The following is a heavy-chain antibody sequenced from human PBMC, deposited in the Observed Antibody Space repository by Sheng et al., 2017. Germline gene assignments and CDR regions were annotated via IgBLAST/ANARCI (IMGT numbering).Heavy chain of an antibody. D-gene: IGHD6-13*01. Sequence: EVQLVESGGVVVQPGGSLRLSCAASGFTFDDYTMHWVRQAPGKGLEWVSLISWDGGSTYYADSVKGRFTISRDNSKNSLYLQMNSLRTEDTALYYCAKSHSSSWSGNYGMDVWGQGTTVTVSS. CDR3: AKSHSSSWSGNYGMDV. V-gene: IGHV3-43*01. CDR1: GFTFDDYT. J-gene: IGHJ6*02. CDR2: ISWDGGST.